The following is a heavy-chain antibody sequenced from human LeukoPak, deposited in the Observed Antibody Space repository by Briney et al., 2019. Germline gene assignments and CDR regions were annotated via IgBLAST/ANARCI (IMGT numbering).Heavy chain of an antibody. V-gene: IGHV4-31*03. CDR1: GGSISSGGHY. CDR3: ARDRRDWSFDY. J-gene: IGHJ4*02. D-gene: IGHD2-21*01. CDR2: IYYSGST. Sequence: PSETLSLTCTVSGGSISSGGHYWGWIRQHPGKGLEWIGYIYYSGSTYYNPSLKSRVTISVDTSKNQFSLKLSSVTAADTAVYYCARDRRDWSFDYWGQGTLDTVSS.